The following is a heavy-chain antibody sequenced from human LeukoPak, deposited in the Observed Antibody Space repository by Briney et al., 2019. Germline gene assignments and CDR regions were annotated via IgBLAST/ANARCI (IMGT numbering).Heavy chain of an antibody. CDR1: GYGFTSYW. V-gene: IGHV5-51*01. CDR2: IYPGDSET. J-gene: IGHJ4*02. D-gene: IGHD1-26*01. CDR3: ARRSSGGSYWD. Sequence: GESLKISCKGSGYGFTSYWIALVRQMPGKGLEWMAIIYPGDSETRYSPSFQGQVTISADKSITTAYLQWSSLKASDTAMYYCARRSSGGSYWDWGQGTLVTVSS.